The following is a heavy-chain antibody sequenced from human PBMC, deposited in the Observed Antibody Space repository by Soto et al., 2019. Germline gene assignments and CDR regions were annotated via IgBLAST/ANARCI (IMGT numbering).Heavy chain of an antibody. CDR1: GFTFSSYG. Sequence: PGGSLRLSCAASGFTFSSYGMHWVRQAPGKGLEWVAVISYDGSNKYYADSVKGRFTISRDNSKNTLYLQMNSLRAEDTAVYYCAKGRVLRFLEWLPTYGMDVWGQGTTVTVS. J-gene: IGHJ6*02. CDR3: AKGRVLRFLEWLPTYGMDV. V-gene: IGHV3-30*18. D-gene: IGHD3-3*01. CDR2: ISYDGSNK.